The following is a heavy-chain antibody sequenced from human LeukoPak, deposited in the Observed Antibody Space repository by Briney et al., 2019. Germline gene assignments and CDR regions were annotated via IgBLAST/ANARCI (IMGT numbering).Heavy chain of an antibody. D-gene: IGHD4-11*01. Sequence: ASVKVSCKASGYTFTSYYMHWVRQAPGQGLEWTGIINPSGGSTSYAQKFQGRVTMTRDMSTSTVYMELSSLRSEDTAVYYCARATVNYYYMDVWGKGTTVTVSS. V-gene: IGHV1-46*01. J-gene: IGHJ6*03. CDR1: GYTFTSYY. CDR2: INPSGGST. CDR3: ARATVNYYYMDV.